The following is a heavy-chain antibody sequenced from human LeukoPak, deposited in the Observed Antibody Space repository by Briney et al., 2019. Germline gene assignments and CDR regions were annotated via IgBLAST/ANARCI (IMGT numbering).Heavy chain of an antibody. D-gene: IGHD2-21*01. V-gene: IGHV3-33*08. Sequence: QSGGSLRLSCAASGFTFSSYAMHWVRQAPGKGLEWVAVIWHDGVNKYYAESVKGRFTISRDKSKNTVYLQMDSLRAEDTALYYCARAPIGHASFDTWGQGTLVTVSS. CDR3: ARAPIGHASFDT. CDR2: IWHDGVNK. CDR1: GFTFSSYA. J-gene: IGHJ4*02.